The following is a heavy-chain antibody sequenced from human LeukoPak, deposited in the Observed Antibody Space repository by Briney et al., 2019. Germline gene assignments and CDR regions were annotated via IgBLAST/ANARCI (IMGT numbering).Heavy chain of an antibody. J-gene: IGHJ4*02. D-gene: IGHD3-22*01. CDR3: ARASDSSGYSAPQHYFDY. Sequence: ASVKVSCKASGYTFTRFYMHWVRQAPGQGREWMGIINPSGGSTSYTQNFQGRATKTRDASTTRVYRELSSVRSEDTAVYYCARASDSSGYSAPQHYFDYWGQGTPVTVSS. CDR2: INPSGGST. CDR1: GYTFTRFY. V-gene: IGHV1-46*03.